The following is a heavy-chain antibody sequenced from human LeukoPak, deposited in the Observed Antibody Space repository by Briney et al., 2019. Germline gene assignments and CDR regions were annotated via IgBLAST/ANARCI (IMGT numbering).Heavy chain of an antibody. Sequence: PGGSLRLSCAASGFTFSSYSMNWVRQAPGKGLEWVSSISSSSSYIYYADSVKGRFTISRDNAKNSLYLQMNSLRAEDTAVYYCARDVLSSGWYDARGWFDPWGQGTLVTVSS. J-gene: IGHJ5*02. CDR2: ISSSSSYI. D-gene: IGHD6-19*01. V-gene: IGHV3-21*01. CDR3: ARDVLSSGWYDARGWFDP. CDR1: GFTFSSYS.